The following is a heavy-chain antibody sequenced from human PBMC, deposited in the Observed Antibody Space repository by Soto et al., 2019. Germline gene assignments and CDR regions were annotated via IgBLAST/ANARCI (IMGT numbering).Heavy chain of an antibody. CDR1: GGTFSSYA. J-gene: IGHJ5*02. D-gene: IGHD3-10*01. CDR3: ARDHYYGSGPGRVWFDR. V-gene: IGHV1-69*01. Sequence: QVQLVQSGAEVKKPGSSVKVSCKASGGTFSSYAISWVRQAPGQGREWMGGIIPILGTANYAQKFQGRVTITADDLTSTAYMELSSLRSEDTAVYYWARDHYYGSGPGRVWFDRWGQGTLVTVSS. CDR2: IIPILGTA.